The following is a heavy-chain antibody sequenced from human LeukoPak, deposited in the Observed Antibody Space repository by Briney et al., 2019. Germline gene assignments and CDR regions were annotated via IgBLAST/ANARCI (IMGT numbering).Heavy chain of an antibody. D-gene: IGHD3-9*01. CDR2: IYYSGST. V-gene: IGHV4-30-4*01. CDR3: ARAHYDILTGYYNVFDY. CDR1: GGSISSGDYY. J-gene: IGHJ4*02. Sequence: SETLSLTYTVSGGSISSGDYYWSRIRQPPGKGLEWIGYIYYSGSTYYNPSLKSRVTISVDTSKNQFSLKLSSVTAADTAVYYCARAHYDILTGYYNVFDYWGQGTLVTVSS.